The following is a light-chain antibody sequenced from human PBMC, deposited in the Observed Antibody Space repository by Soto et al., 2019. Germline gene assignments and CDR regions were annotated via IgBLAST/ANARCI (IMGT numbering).Light chain of an antibody. V-gene: IGKV3-20*01. Sequence: EIVLTQSPGTLSLSPGERATLSCRASQSVSNNYLAWYQQKPGQAPRLLIYGASNRATGIPDRCSGSGSGTDFTITISRLEPEDFTVYYCQQYGSSGTFGQGTKVEIK. CDR1: QSVSNNY. J-gene: IGKJ1*01. CDR2: GAS. CDR3: QQYGSSGT.